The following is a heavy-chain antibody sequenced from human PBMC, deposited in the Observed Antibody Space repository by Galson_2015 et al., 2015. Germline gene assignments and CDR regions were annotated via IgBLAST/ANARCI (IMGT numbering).Heavy chain of an antibody. Sequence: SLRLSCAVSGFTFSDYWMTWVRQGPGKGLEWVANIKQDGSAKYYVDSVKGRFTISRDNSKNALYLQMNSLRAEDTAVYYCAREVRDSSSWYPAGAFDIWGQGTMVTVSS. D-gene: IGHD6-13*01. CDR3: AREVRDSSSWYPAGAFDI. V-gene: IGHV3-7*01. CDR1: GFTFSDYW. J-gene: IGHJ3*02. CDR2: IKQDGSAK.